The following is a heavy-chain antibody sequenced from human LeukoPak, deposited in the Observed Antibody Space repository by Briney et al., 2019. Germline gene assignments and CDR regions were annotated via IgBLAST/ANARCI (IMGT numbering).Heavy chain of an antibody. J-gene: IGHJ5*02. V-gene: IGHV4-30-4*01. CDR2: IYYSGST. CDR1: GGSISSGDYY. Sequence: SQSLSLTCTVSGGSISSGDYYWSWIRQPPGKGLEWIGYIYYSGSTYYNPSLKSRVTISVDTSKNQFSLKLSSVTAADTAVYYCARQFTVTGGWFAPWGQGTLVTVSS. D-gene: IGHD4-11*01. CDR3: ARQFTVTGGWFAP.